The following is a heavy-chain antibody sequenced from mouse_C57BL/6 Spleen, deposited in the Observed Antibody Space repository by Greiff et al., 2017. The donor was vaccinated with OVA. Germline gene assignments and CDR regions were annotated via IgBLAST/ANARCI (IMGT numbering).Heavy chain of an antibody. J-gene: IGHJ4*01. Sequence: EVQGVESGGGLVKPGGSLKLSCAASGFTFSSYAMSWVRQTPEKRLEWVATISDGGSYTYYPDNVKGRFTISRDNAKNNLYLQMSHLKSEDTAMYYCARDGWYAMDYWGQGTSVTVSS. D-gene: IGHD2-3*01. CDR1: GFTFSSYA. CDR2: ISDGGSYT. CDR3: ARDGWYAMDY. V-gene: IGHV5-4*01.